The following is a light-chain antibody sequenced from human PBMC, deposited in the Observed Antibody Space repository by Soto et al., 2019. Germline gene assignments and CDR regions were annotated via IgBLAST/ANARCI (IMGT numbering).Light chain of an antibody. CDR2: DAS. Sequence: EVVLTQSPSTLSLSPGERATLSCRATQSVSNHLAWYQHRPGQAPRLLIYDASNRATDIPARFSGSGSGTDFTLTISSLEPEDAAVYYWQQRSLWPLTFGGGTKVEIK. CDR3: QQRSLWPLT. J-gene: IGKJ4*01. V-gene: IGKV3-11*01. CDR1: QSVSNH.